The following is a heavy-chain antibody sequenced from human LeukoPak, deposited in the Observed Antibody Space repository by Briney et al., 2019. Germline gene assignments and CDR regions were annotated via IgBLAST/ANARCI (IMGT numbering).Heavy chain of an antibody. J-gene: IGHJ4*02. CDR1: GYIFTDYY. V-gene: IGHV1-2*02. CDR3: ARGLTPAVQY. D-gene: IGHD2-2*01. Sequence: ASLKVSCKPSGYIFTDYYLHWVRQAPGQGLEWMGWINPNSGGTNFAQKFQGRVTMTRDTSISTAYMEVSSLRSDDTAVYYCARGLTPAVQYWGQGTLVTVSS. CDR2: INPNSGGT.